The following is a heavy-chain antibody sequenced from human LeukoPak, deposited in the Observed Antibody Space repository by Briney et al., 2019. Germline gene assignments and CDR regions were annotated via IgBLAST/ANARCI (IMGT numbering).Heavy chain of an antibody. CDR2: IKQDGSEK. D-gene: IGHD4-4*01. Sequence: GGSLRLSCAAPGFTFRTYGLSWVRQAPGKGLEWVANIKQDGSEKYYVDSVKGRFTISRDNAKNSLYLQMNSLRAEDTAVYYCAREVEMATVFDYWGQGTLVTVSS. J-gene: IGHJ4*02. V-gene: IGHV3-7*01. CDR3: AREVEMATVFDY. CDR1: GFTFRTYG.